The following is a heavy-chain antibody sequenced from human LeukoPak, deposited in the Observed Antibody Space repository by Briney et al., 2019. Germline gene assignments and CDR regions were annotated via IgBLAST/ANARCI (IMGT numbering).Heavy chain of an antibody. CDR1: GGSISSYY. D-gene: IGHD3-9*01. CDR2: IYTSGST. J-gene: IGHJ6*03. CDR3: ARVRKQHYDILTGYYSPLVYYYMDV. Sequence: SETLSLTCTVPGGSISSYYWSWIRQPAGKGLEWIGRIYTSGSTNYNPSLKSRVTMSVDTSKNQFSLKLSSVTAADTAVYYCARVRKQHYDILTGYYSPLVYYYMDVWGKGTTVTISS. V-gene: IGHV4-4*07.